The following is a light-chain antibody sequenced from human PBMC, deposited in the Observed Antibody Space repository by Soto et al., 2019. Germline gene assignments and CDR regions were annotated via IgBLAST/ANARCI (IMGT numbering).Light chain of an antibody. Sequence: EVVMTQSPATLSVSPGERATLSRRASQSVSSNLAWYQQKPGQAPRLLIYDASSRATGIPDRFSGSGSGTDFTLTISRLENEDFAVYYCQQYGSSIITFGQGTRLEIK. CDR3: QQYGSSIIT. CDR2: DAS. V-gene: IGKV3-20*01. J-gene: IGKJ5*01. CDR1: QSVSSN.